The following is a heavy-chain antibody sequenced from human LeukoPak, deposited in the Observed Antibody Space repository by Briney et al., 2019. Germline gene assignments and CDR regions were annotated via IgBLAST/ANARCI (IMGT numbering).Heavy chain of an antibody. J-gene: IGHJ3*02. Sequence: GSLRLSCAASGFTFSSYSMNWIRQPPGKGLEWIGEINHSGSTNYNPSLKSRVTISVDTSKNQFSLKLSSVTAADTAVYYCARVPTYYYDSSGYHYAFDIWGQGTMVTVSS. D-gene: IGHD3-22*01. V-gene: IGHV4-34*01. CDR3: ARVPTYYYDSSGYHYAFDI. CDR2: INHSGST. CDR1: GFTFSSYS.